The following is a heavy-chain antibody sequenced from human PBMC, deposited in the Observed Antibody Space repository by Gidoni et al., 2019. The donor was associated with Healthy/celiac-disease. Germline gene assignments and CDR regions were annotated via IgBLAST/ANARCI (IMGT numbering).Heavy chain of an antibody. V-gene: IGHV1-3*01. CDR3: ASAYYYDSSGYFHFPPVGY. Sequence: QVQLVQSGAEVKKPGASVKVSCKASGYTFTSYAMHWVRQAPGQRLEWMGWINAGNGNTKYSQKFQGRVTITRDTSASTAYMELSSLRSEDTAVYYCASAYYYDSSGYFHFPPVGYWGQGTLVTVSS. CDR1: GYTFTSYA. J-gene: IGHJ4*02. D-gene: IGHD3-22*01. CDR2: INAGNGNT.